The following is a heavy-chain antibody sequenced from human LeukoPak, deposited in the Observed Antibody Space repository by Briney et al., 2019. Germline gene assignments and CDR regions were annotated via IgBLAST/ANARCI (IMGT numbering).Heavy chain of an antibody. V-gene: IGHV3-23*01. J-gene: IGHJ3*02. CDR3: AKDLCSSTSCYVATGAFDI. Sequence: GGSLRLSCAASGFTFSSYAMSWVRQAPGKGLEWVSAISGSGGSTYYADSVKGRFTISRDNSKNTLYLQMNSLRAEDTAVYYCAKDLCSSTSCYVATGAFDIWGQGTMVTVSS. D-gene: IGHD2-2*01. CDR1: GFTFSSYA. CDR2: ISGSGGST.